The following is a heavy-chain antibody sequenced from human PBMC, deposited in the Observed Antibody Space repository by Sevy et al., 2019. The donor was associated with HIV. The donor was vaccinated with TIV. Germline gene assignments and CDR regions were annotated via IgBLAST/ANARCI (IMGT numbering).Heavy chain of an antibody. Sequence: GGSLRLSCAASAFTFSSYALSWVRQAPGKGLEWVSGISGGGGGKYYADSVKGRFTISSDNSKDTLYLQMNSLRVEATAVYFCAKGNSDFWSGFRYFDLWGRGTLVTVSS. V-gene: IGHV3-23*01. CDR1: AFTFSSYA. J-gene: IGHJ2*01. CDR2: ISGGGGGK. D-gene: IGHD3-3*01. CDR3: AKGNSDFWSGFRYFDL.